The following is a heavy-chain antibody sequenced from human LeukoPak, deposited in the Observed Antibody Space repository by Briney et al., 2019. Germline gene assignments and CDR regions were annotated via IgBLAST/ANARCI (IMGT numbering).Heavy chain of an antibody. CDR2: ISGSGGNT. CDR1: GFIFSSYA. V-gene: IGHV3-23*01. Sequence: GGSLRVSCATSGFIFSSYAMNWVRQAPGKGLEWVSGISGSGGNTYYSDSVKGRFTISRDNSKNTLYLQMNSLRAEDTAVYYCAKEYYVLLVYALGGSFDYWGRGTLVTVSS. D-gene: IGHD2-8*02. CDR3: AKEYYVLLVYALGGSFDY. J-gene: IGHJ4*02.